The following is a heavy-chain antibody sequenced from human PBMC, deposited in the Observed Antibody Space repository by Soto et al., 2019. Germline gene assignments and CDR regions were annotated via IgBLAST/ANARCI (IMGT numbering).Heavy chain of an antibody. CDR3: AGRETRYSSSWYYNY. CDR2: IYYSGST. J-gene: IGHJ4*02. D-gene: IGHD6-13*01. V-gene: IGHV4-59*01. Sequence: LSLTCTVSRGSISSYYWSWIRQPPGKGLEWIGYIYYSGSTNYNPSLKSRVTISVDTSKNQFSLKLSSVTASDTAVYYVAGRETRYSSSWYYNYWAQGTLLTVSS. CDR1: RGSISSYY.